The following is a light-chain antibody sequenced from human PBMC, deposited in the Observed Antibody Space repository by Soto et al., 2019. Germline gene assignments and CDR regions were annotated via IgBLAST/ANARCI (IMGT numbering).Light chain of an antibody. CDR3: QQSYSTPYT. CDR2: AAS. J-gene: IGKJ2*01. V-gene: IGKV1-39*01. Sequence: DLQMTQSPSSLSASVGDSVTITCRASQTISNYLDWYQQKPGKAPKVLIYAASTLQSGVPSRFSGSGSGTDFTLTITSLQPEDFATYYCQQSYSTPYTFGQGTKLEIK. CDR1: QTISNY.